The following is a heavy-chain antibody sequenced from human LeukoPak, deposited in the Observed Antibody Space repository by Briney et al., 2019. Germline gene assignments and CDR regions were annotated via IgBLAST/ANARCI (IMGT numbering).Heavy chain of an antibody. Sequence: ASETLSLTCTVSGASISDSDFFWAWVRQPPGKGLEWIGNIYYSGTTYYNPSLKSRVSVSMDTSKKQFSLKLRSMTAADTAVYYCARQGTYFNIFTGYRPDRFDYWGQGTLVTVSS. V-gene: IGHV4-39*01. D-gene: IGHD3-9*01. J-gene: IGHJ4*02. CDR1: GASISDSDFF. CDR2: IYYSGTT. CDR3: ARQGTYFNIFTGYRPDRFDY.